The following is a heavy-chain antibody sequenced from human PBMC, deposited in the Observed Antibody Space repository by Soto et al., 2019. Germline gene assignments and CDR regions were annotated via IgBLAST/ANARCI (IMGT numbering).Heavy chain of an antibody. CDR1: GYTFTSYA. Sequence: ASGKVSCKASGYTFTSYAMHWVRQAPGQRLEWMGWINAGNGNTKYSQKFQGRVTITRDTSASTAYMELSSLRSEDTAVYFCARLVGSSSYYYYGMAVWDQGSTVNVS. V-gene: IGHV1-3*01. CDR3: ARLVGSSSYYYYGMAV. D-gene: IGHD6-6*01. CDR2: INAGNGNT. J-gene: IGHJ6*02.